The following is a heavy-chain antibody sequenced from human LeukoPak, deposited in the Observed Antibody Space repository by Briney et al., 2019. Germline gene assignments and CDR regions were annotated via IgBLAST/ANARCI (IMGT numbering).Heavy chain of an antibody. Sequence: SETLSLTCAVYGGSFSGYYWSWIRQPPGKGLEWIGEINHSGSTNYNPSLKSRVTISVDTSKNQFSLKLSSVTAADTAVYYCARSIAAQSRWFDPWGQGTLVTVSS. CDR3: ARSIAAQSRWFDP. D-gene: IGHD6-13*01. CDR2: INHSGST. V-gene: IGHV4-34*01. CDR1: GGSFSGYY. J-gene: IGHJ5*02.